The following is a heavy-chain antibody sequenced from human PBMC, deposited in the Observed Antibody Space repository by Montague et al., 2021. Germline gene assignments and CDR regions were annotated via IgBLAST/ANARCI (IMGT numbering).Heavy chain of an antibody. D-gene: IGHD3-10*01. J-gene: IGHJ5*02. Sequence: SETLSLTCTVSSGSIFHAHWSWVRQPAGKGLEWLGSMFYGGATSNNPSLKSRVTMSIDTSTNQFSLKLSFVTAADTAVYYCAKQGYFVSGTSYKGFGPWGQGILVTVSS. CDR1: SGSIFHAH. CDR3: AKQGYFVSGTSYKGFGP. CDR2: MFYGGAT. V-gene: IGHV4-59*08.